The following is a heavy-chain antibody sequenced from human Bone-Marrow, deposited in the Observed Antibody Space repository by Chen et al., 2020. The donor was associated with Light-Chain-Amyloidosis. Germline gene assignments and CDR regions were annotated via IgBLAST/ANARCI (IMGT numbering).Heavy chain of an antibody. J-gene: IGHJ3*01. CDR3: ARDINPAYNGMYYDAFDV. Sequence: ERQLVESGGGLVQPGGPLRISCAASGFTFHRDWMTRVRQVPGKGPEWVANMNRDGSKSYYVDSVQGRFIISRDNAKNSLFLQMNNVRAEDTAVYYCARDINPAYNGMYYDAFDVWGHGTMVTVSS. V-gene: IGHV3-7*03. CDR2: MNRDGSKS. CDR1: GFTFHRDW. D-gene: IGHD1-26*01.